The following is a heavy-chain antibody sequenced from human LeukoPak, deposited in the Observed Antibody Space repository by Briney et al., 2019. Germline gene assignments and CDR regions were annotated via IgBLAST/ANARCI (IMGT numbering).Heavy chain of an antibody. J-gene: IGHJ4*02. D-gene: IGHD3-22*01. V-gene: IGHV3-53*05. CDR3: AKRIHDSSAYYSLGH. CDR2: IYSGGST. CDR1: GFTVSSNY. Sequence: PGGSLRLSCAASGFTVSSNYMSWVRQAPGKGLEWVSVIYSGGSTYYADSVKGRFTISRDNSKNTLYLQMNSLRAEDTAVYYCAKRIHDSSAYYSLGHWGQGTLVTVSS.